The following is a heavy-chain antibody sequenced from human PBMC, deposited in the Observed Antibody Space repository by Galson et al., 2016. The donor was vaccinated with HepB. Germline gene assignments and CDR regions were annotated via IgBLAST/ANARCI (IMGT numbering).Heavy chain of an antibody. CDR3: ARGDLNYYYALDV. D-gene: IGHD3-3*01. Sequence: VKVSCKASGYTFPAYFIYWVRQAPGQGLEWMGFINPNVGSTTFAQKFQDRVTMARDTSTSTVFMELSSLRSEDTAVYFCARGDLNYYYALDVWGQGTTVTVSS. V-gene: IGHV1-46*01. CDR2: INPNVGST. J-gene: IGHJ6*02. CDR1: GYTFPAYF.